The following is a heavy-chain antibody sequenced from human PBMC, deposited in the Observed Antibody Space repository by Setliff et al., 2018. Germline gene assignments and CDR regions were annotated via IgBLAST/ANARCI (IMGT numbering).Heavy chain of an antibody. CDR1: GFTFSRFG. V-gene: IGHV3-30*19. D-gene: IGHD3-22*01. Sequence: QPGGSLRLSCAASGFTFSRFGMYWVRQAPGRGPEWLAVISYDGSHDYYADSVRGRFTISRDNSNNTLYMQMSSLRAEDTAIYSCARDGKQYYYDSTGYYRNWFDPWGQGTLVTVSS. CDR3: ARDGKQYYYDSTGYYRNWFDP. CDR2: ISYDGSHD. J-gene: IGHJ5*02.